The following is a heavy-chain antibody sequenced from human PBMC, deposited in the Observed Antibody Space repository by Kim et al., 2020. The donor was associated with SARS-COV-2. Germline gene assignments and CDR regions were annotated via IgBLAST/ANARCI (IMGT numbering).Heavy chain of an antibody. J-gene: IGHJ6*02. CDR3: ARHSPFGYYYDSSGYYDYYYGMDV. Sequence: SETLSLTCTVSGGSISSYYWSWIRQPPGKGLEWIGYIYYSGSTNYNPSLKSRVTISVDTSKNQFSLKLSSVTAADTAVYYCARHSPFGYYYDSSGYYDYYYGMDVWGQGTTVTVSS. V-gene: IGHV4-59*08. D-gene: IGHD3-22*01. CDR1: GGSISSYY. CDR2: IYYSGST.